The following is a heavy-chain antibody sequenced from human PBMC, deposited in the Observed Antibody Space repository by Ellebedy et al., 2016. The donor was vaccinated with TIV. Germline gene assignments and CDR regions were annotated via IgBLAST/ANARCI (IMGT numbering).Heavy chain of an antibody. V-gene: IGHV3-15*01. CDR3: THYYGSGNRAGSVDV. CDR1: EFTFSDYY. J-gene: IGHJ6*02. CDR2: IKSKTEGGTT. Sequence: GESLKISCAASEFTFSDYYMSWIRQAPGKGLEWVGRIKSKTEGGTTEYGAPVKGRFTISRDDSKNTLYLQMNNLKTEDTGVYFCTHYYGSGNRAGSVDVWGQGTTVTVSS. D-gene: IGHD3-10*01.